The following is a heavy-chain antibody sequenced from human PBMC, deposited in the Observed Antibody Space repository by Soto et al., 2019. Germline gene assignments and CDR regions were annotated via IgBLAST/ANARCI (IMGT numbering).Heavy chain of an antibody. CDR3: AKGQLALYGMDV. J-gene: IGHJ6*02. D-gene: IGHD6-6*01. CDR1: GVTFSSYA. CDR2: IIPIFGTA. V-gene: IGHV1-69*06. Sequence: SVKVSCKASGVTFSSYAISWVRQAPGQGLEWMGGIIPIFGTANYAQKFQGRVTITADKSTSTAYMELSSLRSEDTAVYYCAKGQLALYGMDVWVPETLLVTVSS.